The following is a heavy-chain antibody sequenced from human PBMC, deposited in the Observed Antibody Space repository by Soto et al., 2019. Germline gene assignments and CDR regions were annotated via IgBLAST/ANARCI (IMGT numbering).Heavy chain of an antibody. CDR1: GFTFSSYC. J-gene: IGHJ6*02. Sequence: GGSLRLSCAASGFTFSSYCMHWVRQAPGKGLEWVAVIWYDGSNKYYADSVKGRFTISRDNSKNTLYLQMNSLRAEDTAVYYCARAYVDTAMVTWYYYGMDVWGQGTTVTVSS. V-gene: IGHV3-33*01. CDR3: ARAYVDTAMVTWYYYGMDV. CDR2: IWYDGSNK. D-gene: IGHD5-18*01.